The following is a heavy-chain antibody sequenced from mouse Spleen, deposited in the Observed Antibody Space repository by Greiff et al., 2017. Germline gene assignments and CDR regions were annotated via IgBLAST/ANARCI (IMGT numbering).Heavy chain of an antibody. J-gene: IGHJ4*01. CDR1: GYTFTSYW. V-gene: IGHV1-52*01. CDR2: IDPSDSET. Sequence: QVQLQQPGAELVRPGSSVKLSCKASGYTFTSYWMHWVKQRPIQGLEWIGNIDPSDSETHYNQKFKDKATLTVDKSSSTAYMQLSSLTSEDSAVYDCAREQPTYGSSYGDARDYWGQGTSVTVSS. D-gene: IGHD1-1*01. CDR3: AREQPTYGSSYGDARDY.